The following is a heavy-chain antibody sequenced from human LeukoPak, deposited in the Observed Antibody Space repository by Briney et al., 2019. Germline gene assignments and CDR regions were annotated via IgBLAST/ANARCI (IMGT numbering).Heavy chain of an antibody. D-gene: IGHD3-22*01. CDR2: ISYDGSNK. V-gene: IGHV3-30*18. CDR3: AKDYYYDSSGLRGAFDI. J-gene: IGHJ3*02. CDR1: GFTFSSYG. Sequence: GGSLRLSCAASGFTFSSYGMHWVRQAPGKGLEWVAVISYDGSNKYYADSVKGRFTISRDNSKNTLYLQMNSLRAEDTAVYYCAKDYYYDSSGLRGAFDIWGQGTMVTVSS.